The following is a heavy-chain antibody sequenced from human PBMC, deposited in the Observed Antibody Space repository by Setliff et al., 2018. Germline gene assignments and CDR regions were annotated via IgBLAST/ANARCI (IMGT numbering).Heavy chain of an antibody. CDR2: IIPIFGTA. V-gene: IGHV1-69*13. Sequence: GASVKVSCKASGGTFSSYAISWVRQAPGQGLEWMGGIIPIFGTANYAQKFQGRVTITADESTSTAYMELGSLRSEDTAVYYCARGRLRGLWVSFDCYSYYMDIWGEGTTVTVSS. CDR1: GGTFSSYA. CDR3: ARGRLRGLWVSFDCYSYYMDI. J-gene: IGHJ6*03. D-gene: IGHD2-21*02.